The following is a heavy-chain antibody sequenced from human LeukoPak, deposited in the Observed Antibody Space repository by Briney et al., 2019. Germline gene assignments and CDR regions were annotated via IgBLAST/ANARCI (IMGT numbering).Heavy chain of an antibody. J-gene: IGHJ4*02. CDR3: AKRVGGTPDN. D-gene: IGHD1-26*01. V-gene: IGHV3-23*01. Sequence: GGSLRLSCAASGFTFKTYAMMWVRQAPGKGLEWVSAIGGDGVSRDYSDSVKGRFTISRDNSKNTLYLQMNSLRVEDTALYFGAKRVGGTPDNWGLGTLVTVSS. CDR2: IGGDGVSR. CDR1: GFTFKTYA.